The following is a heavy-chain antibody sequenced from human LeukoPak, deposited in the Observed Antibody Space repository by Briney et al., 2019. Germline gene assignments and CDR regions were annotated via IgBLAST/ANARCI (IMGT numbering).Heavy chain of an antibody. D-gene: IGHD6-13*01. CDR2: VFTSGNT. J-gene: IGHJ4*02. Sequence: PSETLSLTCTVSIGSSSPYYGSWIRQPAGKGLEWIGRVFTSGNTNYNPSLESRVTMSIDTSKNQFSLKLSSVTAADTAVYYCARGVYIAAAQYGYWGQGTLVTVSS. CDR1: IGSSSPYY. CDR3: ARGVYIAAAQYGY. V-gene: IGHV4-4*07.